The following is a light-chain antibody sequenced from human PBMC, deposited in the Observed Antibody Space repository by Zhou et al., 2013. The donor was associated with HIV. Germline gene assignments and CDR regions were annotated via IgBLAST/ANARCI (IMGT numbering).Light chain of an antibody. CDR3: QQYGNSPVT. CDR1: QSVSRY. J-gene: IGKJ4*01. Sequence: EIVLTQSPATLSLSPGERATLSCRASQSVSRYLAWYQQKPGQAPRLLIYGASSRATGIPERFSGSGSGTDFTLTISRLEPEDFAVYYCQQYGNSPVTFGGGTKVEIK. CDR2: GAS. V-gene: IGKV3-20*01.